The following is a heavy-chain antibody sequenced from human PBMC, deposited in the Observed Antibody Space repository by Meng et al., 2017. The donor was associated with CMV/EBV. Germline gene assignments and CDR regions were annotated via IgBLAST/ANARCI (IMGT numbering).Heavy chain of an antibody. D-gene: IGHD3-3*01. CDR3: ARGDFWSGTNMYYYYGMDV. Sequence: SVKVSCKASGGTFSSYAISWVRQAPGQGPEWMGGIIPIFGTANYAQKFQGRVTITTDESTSTAYMELSSLRSEDTAVYYCARGDFWSGTNMYYYYGMDVWGQGTTVTVSS. CDR2: IIPIFGTA. J-gene: IGHJ6*02. CDR1: GGTFSSYA. V-gene: IGHV1-69*05.